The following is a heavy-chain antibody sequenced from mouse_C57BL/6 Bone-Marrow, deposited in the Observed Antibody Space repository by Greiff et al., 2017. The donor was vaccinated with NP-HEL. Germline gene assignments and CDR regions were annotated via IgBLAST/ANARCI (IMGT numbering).Heavy chain of an antibody. D-gene: IGHD2-4*01. J-gene: IGHJ4*01. CDR2: FYPGSGSI. V-gene: IGHV1-62-2*01. CDR3: AKHEKLSYDYVYAMDY. Sequence: QVQLQQSGAELVKPGASVKLSCKASGYTFTEYTIHWVKQRSGQGLEWIGWFYPGSGSIKYNEKFKDKATLTADKSSSTVYMELSRLTSEDSAVYFCAKHEKLSYDYVYAMDYWGQGTSVTVSS. CDR1: GYTFTEYT.